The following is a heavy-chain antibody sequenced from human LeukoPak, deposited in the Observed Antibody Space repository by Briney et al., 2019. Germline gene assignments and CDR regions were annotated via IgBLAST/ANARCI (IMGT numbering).Heavy chain of an antibody. J-gene: IGHJ4*02. V-gene: IGHV1-2*02. Sequence: GASVKVSCKASGYTFTDYYMHWVRQAPGQGFEWMGWINPNDGDTNYAQKFQGRVTVTRDTSISTAHMEVSKLRSDDTAVYYCARANFLYCSSSTCLCDYWGQGTLVTVSS. D-gene: IGHD2-2*01. CDR3: ARANFLYCSSSTCLCDY. CDR2: INPNDGDT. CDR1: GYTFTDYY.